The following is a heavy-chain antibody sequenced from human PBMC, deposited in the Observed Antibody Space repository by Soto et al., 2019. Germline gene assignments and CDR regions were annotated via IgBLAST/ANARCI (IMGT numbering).Heavy chain of an antibody. CDR1: GGTFSSYT. J-gene: IGHJ1*01. V-gene: IGHV1-69*02. CDR2: IIPILGIA. Sequence: SVKVSCKASGGTFSSYTISWVRQAPGQGLDWMGRIIPILGIANYAQKFQGRVTITADKSTSTAYMELSSLRSEDTAVYYCATWPGIAAAVGCFQHWGQGTLVTVSS. D-gene: IGHD6-13*01. CDR3: ATWPGIAAAVGCFQH.